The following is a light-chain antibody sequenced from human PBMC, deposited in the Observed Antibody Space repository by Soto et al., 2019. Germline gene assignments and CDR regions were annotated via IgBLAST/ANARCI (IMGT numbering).Light chain of an antibody. V-gene: IGLV2-14*01. CDR1: SSDIGRYNY. J-gene: IGLJ1*01. CDR2: EDN. CDR3: TSCITGNTRCV. Sequence: QSVLTQPASVSGSPGQSITISCTGTSSDIGRYNYVSWYQQPPGKAPKLVIFEDNYRPSGVSDRFSGSKSGNTASLTITGLQAEDEADYYCTSCITGNTRCVFGSGTKVTVL.